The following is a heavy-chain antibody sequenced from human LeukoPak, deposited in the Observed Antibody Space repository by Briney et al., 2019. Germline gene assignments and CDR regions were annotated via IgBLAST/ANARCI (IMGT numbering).Heavy chain of an antibody. V-gene: IGHV1-69*13. J-gene: IGHJ4*02. Sequence: ASVKVSCKAPGGTFSSYAISWVRQAPGQGLEWMGGIIPIFGTANYAQKFQGRVTITADESTSTAYMELSSLRSEDTAVYYCASHSSGCYGFFDYWGQGTLVTVSS. D-gene: IGHD6-19*01. CDR3: ASHSSGCYGFFDY. CDR2: IIPIFGTA. CDR1: GGTFSSYA.